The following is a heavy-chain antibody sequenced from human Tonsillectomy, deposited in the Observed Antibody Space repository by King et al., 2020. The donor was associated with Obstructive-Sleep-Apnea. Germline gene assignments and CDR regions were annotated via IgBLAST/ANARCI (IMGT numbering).Heavy chain of an antibody. J-gene: IGHJ4*02. V-gene: IGHV4-31*03. Sequence: VQLQESGPRLVKPSQTLSLTCYVSGGSISSGAHYWSWIRQHPGKGLEWIGYIYNNGNTLYNPTLKSRLTISLDTSKNQFSRKLNSVTAADTAVYYCASVPMLTFGGVKGGSFDYWRQGTLVTVSS. CDR1: GGSISSGAHY. D-gene: IGHD3-16*01. CDR2: IYNNGNT. CDR3: ASVPMLTFGGVKGGSFDY.